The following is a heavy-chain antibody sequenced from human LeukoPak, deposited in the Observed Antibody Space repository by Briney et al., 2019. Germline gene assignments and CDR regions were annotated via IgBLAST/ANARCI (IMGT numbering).Heavy chain of an antibody. J-gene: IGHJ6*02. Sequence: PSETLSLTCIVSGGSTSSSDYFWGWIRQPPGKGLEWIVSINHSGSTNYNPSLKSRVTISVDTSKNQFSLKLSSVTAADTAVYYCVEFPPYYYYYGMDVWGQGTTVTASS. CDR3: VEFPPYYYYYGMDV. CDR1: GGSTSSSDYF. CDR2: INHSGST. D-gene: IGHD3-10*01. V-gene: IGHV4-39*07.